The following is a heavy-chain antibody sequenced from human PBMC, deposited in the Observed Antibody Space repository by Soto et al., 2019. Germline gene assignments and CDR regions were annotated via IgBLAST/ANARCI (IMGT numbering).Heavy chain of an antibody. D-gene: IGHD3-9*01. V-gene: IGHV4-30-2*01. CDR1: GASIASGGYC. CDR2: VYQNGNA. J-gene: IGHJ2*01. Sequence: QLQLQESGSGLVKPSQTLSLTCTVSGASIASGGYCWSWIRQPPGKALESIGYVYQNGNAYLNLSLKSRVTMSVDKSNNQFSLKLSSVTAADTAVYFCARGGADWSLRNFDVWGRGTLVSVSS. CDR3: ARGGADWSLRNFDV.